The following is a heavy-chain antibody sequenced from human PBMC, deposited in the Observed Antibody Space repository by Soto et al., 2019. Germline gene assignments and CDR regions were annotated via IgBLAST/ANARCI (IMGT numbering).Heavy chain of an antibody. V-gene: IGHV4-39*01. CDR1: RGSISSTIYS. Sequence: QLQLQESGPGLVKPSETLSLTCTVSRGSISSTIYSWDWIRQPPGKGLEWIGSIFSSGSTYYNPSLKSRVTISVDTSKNQFSLTRTSVTAADTAVYYCARQCRGVTCHWFVPWGQGTLVTVSS. CDR3: ARQCRGVTCHWFVP. J-gene: IGHJ5*02. CDR2: IFSSGST. D-gene: IGHD2-15*01.